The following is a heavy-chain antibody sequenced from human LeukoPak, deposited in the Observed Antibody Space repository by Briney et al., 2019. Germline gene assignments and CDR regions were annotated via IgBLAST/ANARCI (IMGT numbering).Heavy chain of an antibody. D-gene: IGHD6-19*01. V-gene: IGHV3-23*01. CDR3: AKEQGSSGWYVYYYYGMDV. J-gene: IGHJ6*02. Sequence: GGSLRLSCAASGFTFSSYAMSWVRQAPGQGLEWVSAISGSGGSTYYADSVKGRFTISRDNSKNTLYLQMNSLRAEDTAVYYCAKEQGSSGWYVYYYYGMDVWGQGTTVTVSS. CDR2: ISGSGGST. CDR1: GFTFSSYA.